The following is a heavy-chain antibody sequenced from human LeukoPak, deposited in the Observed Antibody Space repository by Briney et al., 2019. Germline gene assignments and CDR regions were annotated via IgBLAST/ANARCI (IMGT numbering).Heavy chain of an antibody. Sequence: PSETLSLTCAVSGYSISSGYYWGWIRQPPGKGLEWIGSIYHSGSTYYNPSLKSRVTISVDTSKNQFSLKLSSVTAADTAVYYCARELGYCSSTSCSDYWGQGTLVTVSS. CDR2: IYHSGST. J-gene: IGHJ4*02. V-gene: IGHV4-38-2*02. CDR3: ARELGYCSSTSCSDY. CDR1: GYSISSGYY. D-gene: IGHD2-2*01.